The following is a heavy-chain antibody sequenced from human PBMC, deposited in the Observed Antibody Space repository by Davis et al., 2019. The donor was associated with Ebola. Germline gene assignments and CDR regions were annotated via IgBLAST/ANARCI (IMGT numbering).Heavy chain of an antibody. CDR1: GGSISSGGYY. CDR2: IYYSGST. Sequence: SETLSLTCTVSGGSISSGGYYWSWIRQHPGKGLEWIGYIYYSGSTYYNPSLKSRVTISVDTSKNQFSLKLSSVTAADTAVYYCARRSFAYYYYGMDVWGQGTTVTVSS. V-gene: IGHV4-31*03. J-gene: IGHJ6*02. CDR3: ARRSFAYYYYGMDV.